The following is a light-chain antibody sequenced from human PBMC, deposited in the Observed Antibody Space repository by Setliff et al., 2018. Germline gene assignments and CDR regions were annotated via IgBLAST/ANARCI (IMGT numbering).Light chain of an antibody. CDR1: NIGGKS. CDR2: YDS. CDR3: QVWDSGSEHYV. Sequence: SYELTQQPSVPVAPGKTARITCGGNNIGGKSVNWYQQKPGQAPVLVIYYDSDRPSGIPERFFGSNSGNTATLTISRVEAGDEADYYCQVWDSGSEHYVFGTGTKATVL. J-gene: IGLJ1*01. V-gene: IGLV3-21*04.